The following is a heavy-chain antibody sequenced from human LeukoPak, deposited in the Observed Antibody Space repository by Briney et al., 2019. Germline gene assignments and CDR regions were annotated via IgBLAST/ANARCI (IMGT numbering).Heavy chain of an antibody. D-gene: IGHD2-2*01. V-gene: IGHV3-48*01. CDR2: MSRSGDII. Sequence: GGSLRLSCAASGFTFSDYNMNWVRQVPGKGLESVSYMSRSGDIIYYADSVKGRFTISRDNAKNSLYLQMNSLRAEDTAVYYCARASRYCSSTSCYRMIDAFDIWGQGTMVTVSS. CDR1: GFTFSDYN. CDR3: ARASRYCSSTSCYRMIDAFDI. J-gene: IGHJ3*02.